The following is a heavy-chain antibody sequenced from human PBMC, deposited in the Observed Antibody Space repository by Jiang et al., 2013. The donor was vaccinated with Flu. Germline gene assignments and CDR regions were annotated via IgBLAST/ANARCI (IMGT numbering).Heavy chain of an antibody. CDR1: GGSISSSSYY. V-gene: IGHV4-39*01. Sequence: LLKPSETLSLTCTVSGGSISSSSYYWGWIRQPPGKGLEWIGSIYYSGSTYYNPSLQSRVTVSIDTSRNQFSLKLSSVTAADTAVYYCARHFNYGSGSYYLDYWGQGTLATVSS. CDR2: IYYSGST. J-gene: IGHJ4*02. CDR3: ARHFNYGSGSYYLDY. D-gene: IGHD3-10*01.